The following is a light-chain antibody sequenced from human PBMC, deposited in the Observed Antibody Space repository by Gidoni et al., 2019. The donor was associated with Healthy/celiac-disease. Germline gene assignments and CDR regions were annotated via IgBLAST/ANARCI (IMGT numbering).Light chain of an antibody. J-gene: IGLJ3*02. V-gene: IGLV7-43*01. CDR3: LLYYGGFWV. CDR2: STS. CDR1: TGAVTSGYY. Sequence: QTVVTQEPSLTVAPGGTVTRTCVSSTGAVTSGYYPNWFQQKPGQAPRALIYSTSNQHTWTPARFSGSLLGGKAALTLSGVQPEDEAEYYCLLYYGGFWVFGGGTKLTVL.